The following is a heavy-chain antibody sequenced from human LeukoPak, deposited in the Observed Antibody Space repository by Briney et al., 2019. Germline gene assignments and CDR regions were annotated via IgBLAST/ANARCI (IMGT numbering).Heavy chain of an antibody. D-gene: IGHD3-3*01. Sequence: SVKVSCKASGYTFTSYGISWVRQAPGQGLEWMGGIIPIFGTANYAQKFQGRVTITADESTSTAYMELSSLRSEDTAVYYCASPTIFGVVRGYYYYMDVWGKGTTVTVSS. CDR3: ASPTIFGVVRGYYYYMDV. CDR2: IIPIFGTA. J-gene: IGHJ6*03. V-gene: IGHV1-69*13. CDR1: GYTFTSYG.